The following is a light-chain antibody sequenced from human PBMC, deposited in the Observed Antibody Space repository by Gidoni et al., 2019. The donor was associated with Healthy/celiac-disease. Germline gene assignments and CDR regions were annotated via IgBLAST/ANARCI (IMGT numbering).Light chain of an antibody. J-gene: IGKJ5*01. V-gene: IGKV1-5*03. CDR3: QQYNSYSSIT. Sequence: DIQMTQSPSTLSASVGDRVTITCRASQSISSWLAWDQQKPGKAPKLLIYKASSLESGVPSRFSGSGSGTEFTLTISSLQPDDFATYYCQQYNSYSSITFGQGTRLEIK. CDR1: QSISSW. CDR2: KAS.